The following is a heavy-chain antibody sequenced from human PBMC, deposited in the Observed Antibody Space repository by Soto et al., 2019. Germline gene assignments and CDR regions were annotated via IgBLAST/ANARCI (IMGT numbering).Heavy chain of an antibody. CDR2: IIPIFGTA. D-gene: IGHD3-3*01. Sequence: ASVKVSCKASGGTFSSYAISWVRQAPGQGLEWMGGIIPIFGTANYAQKFQGRVTITADESTSTAYMELSSLRSEDTAVYYCARLSFWSGTEPGYYYYYGMDVWGQGTTVTVSS. V-gene: IGHV1-69*13. J-gene: IGHJ6*02. CDR1: GGTFSSYA. CDR3: ARLSFWSGTEPGYYYYYGMDV.